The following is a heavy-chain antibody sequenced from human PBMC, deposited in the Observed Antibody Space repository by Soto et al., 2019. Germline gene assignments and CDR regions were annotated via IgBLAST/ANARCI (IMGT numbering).Heavy chain of an antibody. Sequence: CVASGFTFSSYTMNWVRQAPGKGLEWVAYITGSSDIVYYADSVKGRFTISRDNAKNSLYLQMSSLRADDTSVYYCASSKGPLDHWGQGTLVTVSS. CDR1: GFTFSSYT. CDR3: ASSKGPLDH. V-gene: IGHV3-48*01. J-gene: IGHJ4*02. D-gene: IGHD3-3*02. CDR2: ITGSSDIV.